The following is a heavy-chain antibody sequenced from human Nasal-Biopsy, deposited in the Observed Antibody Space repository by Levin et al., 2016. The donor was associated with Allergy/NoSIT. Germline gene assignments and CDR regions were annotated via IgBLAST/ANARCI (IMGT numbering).Heavy chain of an antibody. D-gene: IGHD6-19*01. J-gene: IGHJ5*02. CDR1: GFTFSDYN. Sequence: GESLKISCETSGFTFSDYNINWVRQAPGKGLEWISCISFHGEYIFYADSVKGRVTISRDNAKKSVYLQINNLRADDTAVYYCARAGSASGWYTAYGDPGMLDLWGQGTLVTVSS. CDR2: ISFHGEYI. CDR3: ARAGSASGWYTAYGDPGMLDL. V-gene: IGHV3-21*01.